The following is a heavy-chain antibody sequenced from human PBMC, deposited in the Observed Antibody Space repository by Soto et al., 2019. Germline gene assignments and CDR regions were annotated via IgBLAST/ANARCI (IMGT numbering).Heavy chain of an antibody. D-gene: IGHD3-10*01. CDR2: IYYSGST. J-gene: IGHJ6*02. Sequence: TLSLTCTVSGGSISSGDYYWSWIRQPPGKGLEWIGYIYYSGSTYYNPSLKSRVTISVDTSKNQFSLKLSSVTAADTAVYYCARGVRGRDYYGSGSYYYYYGMDVWGQGTTVTVSS. V-gene: IGHV4-30-4*01. CDR1: GGSISSGDYY. CDR3: ARGVRGRDYYGSGSYYYYYGMDV.